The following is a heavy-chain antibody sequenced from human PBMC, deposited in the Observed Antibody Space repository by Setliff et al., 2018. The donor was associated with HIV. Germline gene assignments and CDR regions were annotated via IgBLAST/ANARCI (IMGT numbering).Heavy chain of an antibody. D-gene: IGHD2-2*01. CDR2: IYYSGNT. V-gene: IGHV4-31*03. CDR3: ARAFCSSASCYGGGDAFDI. Sequence: SETLSLTCTVSGGSISSGNYYWTWIRQLPGKGLEWIGYIYYSGNTYYNPSLKSRLTISVDTSKNHFSLKLSSVTAADTAVFYCARAFCSSASCYGGGDAFDIWGQGTMVTVSS. CDR1: GGSISSGNYY. J-gene: IGHJ3*02.